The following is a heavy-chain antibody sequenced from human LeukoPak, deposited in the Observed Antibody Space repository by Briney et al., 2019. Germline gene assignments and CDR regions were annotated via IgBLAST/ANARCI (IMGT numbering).Heavy chain of an antibody. CDR3: ATGVRWDFDY. Sequence: ASVKVSCKASSYTLNSFGNSWVRQAPGQGLEWMGWISAYNGNTNYAQNLQGRVTMTTDTSTSTAYMELRSLRSDDTAVYFCATGVRWDFDYWGQGSLVSVSS. V-gene: IGHV1-18*01. CDR1: SYTLNSFG. D-gene: IGHD4-23*01. J-gene: IGHJ4*02. CDR2: ISAYNGNT.